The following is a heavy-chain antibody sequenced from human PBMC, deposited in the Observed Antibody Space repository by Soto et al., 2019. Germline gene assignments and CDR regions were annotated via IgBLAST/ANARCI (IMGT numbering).Heavy chain of an antibody. V-gene: IGHV4-34*01. CDR3: ARQSSRVRFLEWLPQNNWFDP. Sequence: SETLSLTCAVYGGSFSGYYWSWIRQPPGKGLEWIGEINHSGSTNYNPSLKSRVTISVDTSKNQFSLKLSSVTAADTAVYYCARQSSRVRFLEWLPQNNWFDPWGQGTLVTVSS. J-gene: IGHJ5*02. CDR2: INHSGST. D-gene: IGHD3-3*01. CDR1: GGSFSGYY.